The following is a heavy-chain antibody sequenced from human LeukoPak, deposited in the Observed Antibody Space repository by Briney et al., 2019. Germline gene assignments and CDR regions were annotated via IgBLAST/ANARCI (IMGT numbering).Heavy chain of an antibody. D-gene: IGHD3-10*01. Sequence: PSETLSPTCTVSGGSISSYYWSWIRQPPGKGLEWIGYIYYSGSTNYNPSLKSRVTISVDTSKNQFSLKLSSVTAADTAVYHCARVSGSGTKGGYFEYWGQGTLVTVSS. V-gene: IGHV4-59*01. CDR3: ARVSGSGTKGGYFEY. CDR1: GGSISSYY. CDR2: IYYSGST. J-gene: IGHJ4*02.